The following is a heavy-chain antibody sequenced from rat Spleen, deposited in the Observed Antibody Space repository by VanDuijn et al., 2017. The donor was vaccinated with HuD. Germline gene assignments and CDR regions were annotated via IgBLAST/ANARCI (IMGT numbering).Heavy chain of an antibody. V-gene: IGHV5-7*01. CDR1: GFTFSDYN. CDR2: ISYDGSST. J-gene: IGHJ3*01. CDR3: ARGLTEAPWAFAY. Sequence: EVQLVESGGDLVQPGRSVRLSCAASGFTFSDYNMAWVRQAPKKGLEWVATISYDGSSTYYRDSVKGRFTISRDNAKSTLYLQMDSLRSEDTATYSCARGLTEAPWAFAYWGQGTLVTVSS. D-gene: IGHD1-11*01.